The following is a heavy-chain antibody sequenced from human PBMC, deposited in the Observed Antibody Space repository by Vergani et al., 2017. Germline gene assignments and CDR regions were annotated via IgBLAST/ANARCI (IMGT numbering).Heavy chain of an antibody. V-gene: IGHV3-21*01. Sequence: EVQLVESGGGLVQPGGSLRLSCAASGFTFSSYSMNWVRQAPGKGLEWVSSISSSSSYIYYADSVKGRFTISRDNAKNSLYLQMNSLRAEDTAVYYCARDLSRSSSWYPSRENDYWGQGTLVTVSS. CDR1: GFTFSSYS. D-gene: IGHD6-13*01. J-gene: IGHJ4*02. CDR3: ARDLSRSSSWYPSRENDY. CDR2: ISSSSSYI.